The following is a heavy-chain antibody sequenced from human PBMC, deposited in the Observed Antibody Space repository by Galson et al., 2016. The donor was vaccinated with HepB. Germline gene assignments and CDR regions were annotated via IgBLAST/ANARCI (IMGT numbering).Heavy chain of an antibody. J-gene: IGHJ5*01. D-gene: IGHD6-13*01. CDR2: IYSGGAT. CDR1: GFIVSSHY. Sequence: SLRLSCAASGFIVSSHYMNWVRQTPGKGLEWVAIIYSGGATYYADSVKGRFTISRDNPNNTVYLQMNSLRGEDTAVYYCARDPGRIAAAGHLDSWVQGTLVTVSS. CDR3: ARDPGRIAAAGHLDS. V-gene: IGHV3-53*01.